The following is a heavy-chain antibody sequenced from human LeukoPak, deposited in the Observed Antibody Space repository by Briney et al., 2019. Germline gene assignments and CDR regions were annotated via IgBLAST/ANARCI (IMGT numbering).Heavy chain of an antibody. Sequence: ASVKVSCKTSGYTFTAHYIHWVRQAPGQGLEWMGWINPNNGDTNHAHKFQGGGAMTRDTSISTAYMELSSLRSDDTAVYYCARVSAAAGTYPSDSWGQGTLVTVSS. V-gene: IGHV1-2*02. CDR1: GYTFTAHY. CDR2: INPNNGDT. CDR3: ARVSAAAGTYPSDS. J-gene: IGHJ4*02. D-gene: IGHD1-1*01.